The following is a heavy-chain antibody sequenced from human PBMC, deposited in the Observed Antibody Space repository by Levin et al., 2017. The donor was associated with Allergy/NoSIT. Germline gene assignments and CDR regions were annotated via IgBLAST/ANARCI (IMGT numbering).Heavy chain of an antibody. CDR1: GFTFSSYW. CDR2: IKQDGSEK. J-gene: IGHJ6*02. CDR3: AREGVRLDWLLPGV. Sequence: GGSLRLSCAASGFTFSSYWMSWVRQAPGKGLEWVANIKQDGSEKYYVDSVKGRFTISRDNAKNSLYLQMNSLRAEDTAVYYCAREGVRLDWLLPGVWGQGTTVTVSS. D-gene: IGHD3-9*01. V-gene: IGHV3-7*01.